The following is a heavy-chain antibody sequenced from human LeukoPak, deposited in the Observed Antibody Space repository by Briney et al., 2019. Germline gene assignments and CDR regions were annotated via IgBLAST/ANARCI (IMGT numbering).Heavy chain of an antibody. D-gene: IGHD6-13*01. V-gene: IGHV4-34*01. CDR2: INHSGST. Sequence: SETLSLTCAVYGGSFSGYYWSWIRQPPGKGLEWIGEINHSGSTNYNPSLKSRVAISVDTSKNQFSLKLSSVTAADTAVYYCARGTQQQLVLEDVYYFDYWGQGTLVTVSS. J-gene: IGHJ4*02. CDR3: ARGTQQQLVLEDVYYFDY. CDR1: GGSFSGYY.